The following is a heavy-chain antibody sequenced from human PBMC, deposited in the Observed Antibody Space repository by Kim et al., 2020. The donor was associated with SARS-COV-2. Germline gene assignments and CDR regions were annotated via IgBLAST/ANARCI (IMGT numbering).Heavy chain of an antibody. V-gene: IGHV3-48*02. Sequence: GGSLRLSCAASGFTFSGYSMNWVRQAPGKGLEWVSYISSSGSTIYYADSVKGRFTISRDNAKNSLYLQMNSLRDEDTAIYYCARPVYGSGSYGYWGQGTLFTVSS. CDR1: GFTFSGYS. CDR3: ARPVYGSGSYGY. D-gene: IGHD3-10*01. J-gene: IGHJ4*02. CDR2: ISSSGSTI.